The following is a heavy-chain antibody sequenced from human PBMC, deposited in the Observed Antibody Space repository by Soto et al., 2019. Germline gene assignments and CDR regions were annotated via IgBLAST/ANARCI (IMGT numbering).Heavy chain of an antibody. V-gene: IGHV1-3*04. CDR2: INTGNGNT. D-gene: IGHD6-19*01. Sequence: QVRLVQSGAEEKKPGASVKVSCNASGYTFTGYDMHWVRQAPGQRREWMGWINTGNGNTKYSQKFQGRVTITRDTSASTAYMERRSLRSEDTAVYYCARSVAVPADFDYWGKGTLVTVSS. CDR3: ARSVAVPADFDY. CDR1: GYTFTGYD. J-gene: IGHJ4*02.